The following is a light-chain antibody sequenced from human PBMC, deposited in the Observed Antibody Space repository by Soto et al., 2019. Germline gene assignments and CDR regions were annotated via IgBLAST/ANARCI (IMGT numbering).Light chain of an antibody. Sequence: QSALTQPASVSGSPGQSITISCTGTSSDVGGYNYVSWYQQHPGKAPKLMIYDVSNRPSGVSNRFSGSKSGNTASLTISGLQAEDEADYTCSSPPVLCVFGTGTKLTVL. CDR1: SSDVGGYNY. J-gene: IGLJ1*01. V-gene: IGLV2-14*01. CDR3: SSPPVLCV. CDR2: DVS.